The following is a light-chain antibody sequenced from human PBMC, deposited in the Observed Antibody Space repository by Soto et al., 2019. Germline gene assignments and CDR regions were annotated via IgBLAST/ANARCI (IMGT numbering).Light chain of an antibody. CDR3: QQHNQWPIT. Sequence: IVITHSPATLCVSPGETTSPSVSASQSAGHVFAWYQLKPGQAPSLLFYYITATATGIPARFSGSASGTEFPPTINSLQSEDSAVYYCQQHNQWPITFGQGTRLEI. CDR2: YIT. J-gene: IGKJ5*01. CDR1: QSAGHV. V-gene: IGKV3D-15*01.